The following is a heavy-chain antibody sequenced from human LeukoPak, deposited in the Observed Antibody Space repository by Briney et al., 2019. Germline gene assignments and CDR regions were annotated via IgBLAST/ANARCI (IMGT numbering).Heavy chain of an antibody. CDR2: ISSSGSTI. D-gene: IGHD6-13*01. Sequence: GGSLRLSCAASGFTFSDYYMSWIRQAPGKGLEWVSYISSSGSTIYYADSVKGRFTISRDNAKNSLYLQMNSLRAEDTAVYYCARGGRRIAAAQYGMDVWGQGTTVTVSS. V-gene: IGHV3-11*01. CDR3: ARGGRRIAAAQYGMDV. CDR1: GFTFSDYY. J-gene: IGHJ6*02.